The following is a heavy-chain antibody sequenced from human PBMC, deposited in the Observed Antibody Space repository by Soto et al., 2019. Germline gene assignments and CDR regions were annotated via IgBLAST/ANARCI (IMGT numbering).Heavy chain of an antibody. CDR1: GYTFRNYG. V-gene: IGHV1-18*01. Sequence: QVQLVQSGPELKKPGASVKVSCKASGYTFRNYGINWVRQAPGQGLEWMGWISAYNGDTNYAPKFQGRVTMATDTPTSTAYMELRSLKSDDTAVYYCARDGRQFVPNSDNFDILGQGTTVTVSS. D-gene: IGHD6-6*01. CDR3: ARDGRQFVPNSDNFDI. J-gene: IGHJ3*02. CDR2: ISAYNGDT.